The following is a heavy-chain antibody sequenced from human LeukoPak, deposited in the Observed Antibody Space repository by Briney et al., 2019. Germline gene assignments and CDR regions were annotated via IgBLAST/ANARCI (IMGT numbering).Heavy chain of an antibody. Sequence: GESLRISCEGSGYSFTTYWSGWWGQMPGKGLEWMGFIYPGDSDTTYNPSFQGPATISTDKSISTAYLQWSSLKASDTAMYYCARLVVGSSFDYWGQGTLVTVSS. CDR3: ARLVVGSSFDY. CDR1: GYSFTTYW. D-gene: IGHD6-13*01. CDR2: IYPGDSDT. V-gene: IGHV5-51*01. J-gene: IGHJ4*02.